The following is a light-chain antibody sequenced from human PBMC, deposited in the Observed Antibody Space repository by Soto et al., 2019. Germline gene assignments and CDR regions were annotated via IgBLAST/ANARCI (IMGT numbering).Light chain of an antibody. CDR1: SSDVGGYNF. CDR3: CSLTSGPGWV. CDR2: QVI. Sequence: SALAQPASVSGSPGQSVTISCTGTSSDVGGYNFVYWYQQYPVKVLKLIIHQVIDRPSGISDRFSDSKSGNRAFPTISGLQAEDEADYYCCSLTSGPGWVFGGGTKLTVL. J-gene: IGLJ3*02. V-gene: IGLV2-14*01.